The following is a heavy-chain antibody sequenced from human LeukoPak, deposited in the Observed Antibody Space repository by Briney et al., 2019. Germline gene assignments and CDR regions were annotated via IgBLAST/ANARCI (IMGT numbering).Heavy chain of an antibody. J-gene: IGHJ4*02. Sequence: GASVKVSCKASGGTFSSYAISWVRQAPGQGLEWMGWISANTGGTNYAQKFQGRVTMTRDTSISTAYMELSRLRSDDTAVYYCARVGGPIYLGVRGVIVYWGQGTLVTVSS. CDR3: ARVGGPIYLGVRGVIVY. CDR1: GGTFSSYA. V-gene: IGHV1-2*02. CDR2: ISANTGGT. D-gene: IGHD3-10*01.